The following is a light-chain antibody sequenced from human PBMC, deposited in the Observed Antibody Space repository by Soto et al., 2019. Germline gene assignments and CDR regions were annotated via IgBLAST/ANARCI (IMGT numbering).Light chain of an antibody. J-gene: IGLJ1*01. CDR2: GVT. V-gene: IGLV2-23*02. CDR3: SSYAGRSHYV. Sequence: QSVLTQPASVSGSPGQSITISCTGVSSDVGNYDLVSWYQQHPDKAPQLIIFGVTKRPSGVSNRFSGSKSGNTASLTISGLQTEDEADYYCSSYAGRSHYVFGTGTKVTVL. CDR1: SSDVGNYDL.